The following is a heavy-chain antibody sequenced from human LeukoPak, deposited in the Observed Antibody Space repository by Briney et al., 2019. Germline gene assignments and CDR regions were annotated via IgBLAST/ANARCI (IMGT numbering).Heavy chain of an antibody. Sequence: KPSETLSLTCTVSGGSISSYYWGWIRQAPGKGLEWIGYVYYSGSTNYNPSLKSRVTISVDTSKNQFSLKLSSVTAADRAVYYCARDHNFGVVSGRLGFHPSGQGTLVTVSS. CDR2: VYYSGST. J-gene: IGHJ5*02. V-gene: IGHV4-59*01. CDR3: ARDHNFGVVSGRLGFHP. D-gene: IGHD3-3*01. CDR1: GGSISSYY.